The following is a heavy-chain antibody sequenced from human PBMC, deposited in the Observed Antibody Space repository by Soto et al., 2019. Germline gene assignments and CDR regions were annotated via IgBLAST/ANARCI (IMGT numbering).Heavy chain of an antibody. D-gene: IGHD1-26*01. CDR2: FYYSGIT. CDR3: ARVTVAVPATTHYFDY. CDR1: DVSVNSGYYY. Sequence: PSETMSVTCTVADVSVNSGYYYWCWIRQPPGKGLEWIGYFYYSGITNYNPSLKSRVTISADTSKNQFSLKLRSVTAADAAVYYCARVTVAVPATTHYFDYWGQGTPVTVSS. V-gene: IGHV4-61*01. J-gene: IGHJ4*02.